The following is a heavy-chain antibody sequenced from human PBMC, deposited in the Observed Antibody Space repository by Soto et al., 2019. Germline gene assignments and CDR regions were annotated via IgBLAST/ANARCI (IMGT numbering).Heavy chain of an antibody. CDR3: ASRYASAIDY. CDR2: IYYSGST. D-gene: IGHD3-16*01. J-gene: IGHJ4*02. Sequence: QVQLQESGPGLVKPSETLSLTCTVSGGSISSYYWSWIRQPPGKGLEWIGYIYYSGSTNYNPSLKTRFTISVATSKNQFSLKLSSVTAADTAVYYCASRYASAIDYWGQGTLVTVSS. V-gene: IGHV4-59*08. CDR1: GGSISSYY.